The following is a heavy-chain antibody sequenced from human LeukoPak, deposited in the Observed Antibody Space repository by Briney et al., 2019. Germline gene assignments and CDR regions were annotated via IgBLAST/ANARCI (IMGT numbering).Heavy chain of an antibody. D-gene: IGHD6-19*01. CDR1: GYTFTGYY. J-gene: IGHJ3*02. CDR2: TNPNSGGT. V-gene: IGHV1-2*02. Sequence: ASVKVSCKASGYTFTGYYMHWVRQAPGQGLEWVGWTNPNSGGTNYAQKFQGRVTMTRDTSISTAYMELSRLRSDDTAVYYCARDSSGWSDAFGIWGQGTMVTVSS. CDR3: ARDSSGWSDAFGI.